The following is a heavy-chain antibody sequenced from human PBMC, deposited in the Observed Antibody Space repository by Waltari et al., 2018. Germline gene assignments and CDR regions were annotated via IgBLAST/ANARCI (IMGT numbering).Heavy chain of an antibody. D-gene: IGHD3-3*01. J-gene: IGHJ6*02. CDR2: MNPNSGNT. CDR3: AREVLVFWSGYSYYYYYGMDV. V-gene: IGHV1-8*01. CDR1: GYTFTSYD. Sequence: QVQLVQSGAEVKKPGASVKVSCKASGYTFTSYDINGVRQATGQGLEWMGWMNPNSGNTGYAQKFQGRVTMTRNTSISTAYMELSSLRSEDTAVYYCAREVLVFWSGYSYYYYYGMDVWGQGTTVTVSS.